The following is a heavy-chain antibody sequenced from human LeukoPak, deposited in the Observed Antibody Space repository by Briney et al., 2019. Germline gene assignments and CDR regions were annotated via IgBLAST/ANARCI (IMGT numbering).Heavy chain of an antibody. CDR3: ASCRSSGWADLFAFDI. Sequence: SETLSLTCTVSGGSTSTSSSYWGWIRHPPGKGLEWIGSIYYSGSTYYNPSLKSRVTISVDTSKNLFSLKLSSLTAADTAVYYCASCRSSGWADLFAFDIWGEGTMVTVS. J-gene: IGHJ3*02. CDR1: GGSTSTSSSY. CDR2: IYYSGST. D-gene: IGHD6-19*01. V-gene: IGHV4-39*01.